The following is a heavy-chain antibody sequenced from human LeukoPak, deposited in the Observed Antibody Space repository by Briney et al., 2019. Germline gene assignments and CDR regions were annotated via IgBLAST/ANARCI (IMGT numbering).Heavy chain of an antibody. CDR3: ARLRWEQTGYSSDY. Sequence: GGSLRLSCAASGFTFDDYGMSWVRQAPGKGLEWVSAISGSGGSTYYADSVKGRFTISRDNAKNSLYLQMNSLRAEDTAVFYRARLRWEQTGYSSDYWGQGTLVTVSS. D-gene: IGHD4-23*01. CDR2: ISGSGGST. CDR1: GFTFDDYG. V-gene: IGHV3-23*01. J-gene: IGHJ4*02.